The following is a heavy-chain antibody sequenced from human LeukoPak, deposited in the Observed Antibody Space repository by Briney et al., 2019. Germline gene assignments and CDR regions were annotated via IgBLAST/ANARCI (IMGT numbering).Heavy chain of an antibody. V-gene: IGHV1-46*01. Sequence: GASVKVSCRASGYTFTSYYMHWVRQAPGQGLEWMGIINPSGGTTSYAQKFQGRVTMTRDTSTSTVYMELSSLRSEDTAVYYCVRDRYSTYWFDPWGQGTLVTVSS. CDR3: VRDRYSTYWFDP. CDR2: INPSGGTT. D-gene: IGHD1-14*01. CDR1: GYTFTSYY. J-gene: IGHJ5*02.